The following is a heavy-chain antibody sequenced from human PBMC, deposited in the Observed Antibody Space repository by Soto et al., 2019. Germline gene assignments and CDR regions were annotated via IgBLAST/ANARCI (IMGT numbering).Heavy chain of an antibody. V-gene: IGHV3-30-3*01. CDR2: ISYDGSNK. CDR3: ASWYYDILTGYYYGMDV. Sequence: GGSLRLSCAASGFTFSSYAMHWVRQAPGKGLEWVAVISYDGSNKYYADSVKGRFTISRDNSKNTLYLQMNSLRAEDTAVYYWASWYYDILTGYYYGMDVWGQGTTVTVSS. J-gene: IGHJ6*02. CDR1: GFTFSSYA. D-gene: IGHD3-9*01.